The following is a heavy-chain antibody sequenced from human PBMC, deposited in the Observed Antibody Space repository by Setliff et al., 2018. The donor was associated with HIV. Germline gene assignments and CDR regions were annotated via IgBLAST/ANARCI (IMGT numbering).Heavy chain of an antibody. V-gene: IGHV1-69*10. CDR2: IVPVLGIT. CDR3: ARTSGDAYNYEGAFDV. D-gene: IGHD5-12*01. CDR1: GYTFTSYD. Sequence: SVKVSCKASGYTFTSYDINWVRQATGQGLEWMGGIVPVLGITNYSPKFQGRVTITTDESTSTAYMDLSSLKSEDTAIYYCARTSGDAYNYEGAFDVWGQGTLVTVSS. J-gene: IGHJ3*01.